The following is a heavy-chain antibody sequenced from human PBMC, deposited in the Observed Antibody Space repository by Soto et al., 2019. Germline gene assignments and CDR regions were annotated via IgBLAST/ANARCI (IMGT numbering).Heavy chain of an antibody. V-gene: IGHV4-30-4*01. J-gene: IGHJ3*02. Sequence: SETLSLTCTVSGGSISSGDYYWSWIRQPPGKGLEWIGYIYYSGSTYYNPSLKSRVTISVDTSKNQFSLKLSSVTAADTAVYYCARKAYCGGDCYYDAFDIWGQGTMVTVS. CDR1: GGSISSGDYY. CDR3: ARKAYCGGDCYYDAFDI. CDR2: IYYSGST. D-gene: IGHD2-21*02.